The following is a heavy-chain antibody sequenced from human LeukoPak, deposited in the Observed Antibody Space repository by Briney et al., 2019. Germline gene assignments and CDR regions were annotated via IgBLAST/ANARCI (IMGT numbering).Heavy chain of an antibody. CDR1: GGSISSYY. CDR2: IYYSGST. J-gene: IGHJ5*02. D-gene: IGHD3-22*01. CDR3: ARRRLYYYDSSGPRGNWFDP. Sequence: SETLSLTCTVSGGSISSYYWSWIRQPPGKGLEWIGYIYYSGSTNYNPSLKSRVTISVDTSKNQFSLKLSSVTAADTAVYYCARRRLYYYDSSGPRGNWFDPWGQGTLVTVSS. V-gene: IGHV4-59*12.